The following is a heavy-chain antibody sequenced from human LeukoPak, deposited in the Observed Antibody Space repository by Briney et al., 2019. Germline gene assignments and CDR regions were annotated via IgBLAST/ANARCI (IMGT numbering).Heavy chain of an antibody. V-gene: IGHV3-7*01. CDR2: IKQDGSEK. Sequence: GGSLRLSCAASGFTFSSYWMSWVRQAPGKGLEWVANIKQDGSEKYYVDSVKGRFTISRDNAKNSLYLQMNSLRAEDTAVYYCAGALRISRACLDYWGQGTLVTVSS. D-gene: IGHD2-2*01. CDR3: AGALRISRACLDY. CDR1: GFTFSSYW. J-gene: IGHJ4*02.